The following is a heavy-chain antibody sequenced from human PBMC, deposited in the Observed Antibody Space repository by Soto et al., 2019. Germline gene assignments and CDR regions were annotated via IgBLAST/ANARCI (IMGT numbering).Heavy chain of an antibody. D-gene: IGHD1-1*01. CDR2: ITPTLGTT. CDR1: GATFSGSA. V-gene: IGHV1-69*01. Sequence: QVQPVQSGAEVKRPVSSVKVSCKASGATFSGSAFSWVRQAPGQGLEWMGGITPTLGTTNYAQHLQGRVTITADVSTGTSFMELTCLTFADTAVYYCARGFTTGAIIEGFDSWGQGTLVTVSS. CDR3: ARGFTTGAIIEGFDS. J-gene: IGHJ4*02.